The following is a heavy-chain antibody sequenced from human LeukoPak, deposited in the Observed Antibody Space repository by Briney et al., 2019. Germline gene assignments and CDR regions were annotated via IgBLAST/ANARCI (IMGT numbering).Heavy chain of an antibody. CDR3: ARAASESGSYYYYYMDV. Sequence: ASVKVSCKASGYTFTGYYMHWVRQAPGQGLEWMGWINPNSGGTNYAQKFQGRVTMTRDTSISTAYMELSRLRSDDTAVYYCARAASESGSYYYYYMDVWGKGTTVTVSS. CDR2: INPNSGGT. J-gene: IGHJ6*03. V-gene: IGHV1-2*02. D-gene: IGHD1-14*01. CDR1: GYTFTGYY.